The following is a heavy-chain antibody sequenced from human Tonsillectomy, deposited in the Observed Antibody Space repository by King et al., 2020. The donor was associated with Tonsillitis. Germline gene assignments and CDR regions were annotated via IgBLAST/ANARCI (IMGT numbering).Heavy chain of an antibody. D-gene: IGHD6-13*01. J-gene: IGHJ4*02. CDR2: ISYEGDIK. Sequence: VQLVESGGGVVQPGRSLRLSCAASGFTFSSYGMQWVRQTPDKGLEWLAVISYEGDIKYYADSVKGRFTISRDNSKNILDLQMDSLRAEDTAVYYCARSRPGSSWYGGDYWGQGTLV. CDR3: ARSRPGSSWYGGDY. V-gene: IGHV3-30*03. CDR1: GFTFSSYG.